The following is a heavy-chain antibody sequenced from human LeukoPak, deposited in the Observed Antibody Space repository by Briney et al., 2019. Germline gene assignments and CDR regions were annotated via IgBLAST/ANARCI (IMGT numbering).Heavy chain of an antibody. J-gene: IGHJ3*02. D-gene: IGHD4-11*01. CDR2: VGTDDAT. CDR3: AKDSWSKNSIFDPFDI. V-gene: IGHV3-23*01. CDR1: GFTLSDYG. Sequence: GGSLRLSCAASGFTLSDYGMNWVRQAPGKGLEWVSVVGTDDATFYRDSVKGRFTISRDNSKNTLSLQMNSLRLEHTAVYYCAKDSWSKNSIFDPFDIWGQGTMVTVSS.